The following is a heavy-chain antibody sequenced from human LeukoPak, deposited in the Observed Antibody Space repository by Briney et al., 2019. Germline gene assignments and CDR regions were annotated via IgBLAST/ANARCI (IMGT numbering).Heavy chain of an antibody. J-gene: IGHJ4*02. D-gene: IGHD3-10*01. CDR2: ISYDGSNK. CDR1: GFTFSSYA. V-gene: IGHV3-30-3*01. Sequence: GGSLRLSCAASGFTFSSYAMHWVRQAPGKGLEWVAVISYDGSNKYYADSVKGRFTISRDNSKNTLYLQMNSLRAEDTALYHCARREGYYGSGPPDYWGQGTQVTVSS. CDR3: ARREGYYGSGPPDY.